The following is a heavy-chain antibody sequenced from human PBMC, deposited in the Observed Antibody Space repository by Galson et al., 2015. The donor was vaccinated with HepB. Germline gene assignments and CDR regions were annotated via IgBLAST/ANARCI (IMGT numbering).Heavy chain of an antibody. J-gene: IGHJ4*02. CDR3: ARGEVFHDYGDYGRGYYFDY. CDR1: GYTFTGYY. CDR2: INPNSGGT. Sequence: SVKVSCKASGYTFTGYYMHWVRQAPGQGLEWMGWINPNSGGTNYAQKFQGWVTMTRDTSISTAYMELSRLRSDDTAVYYCARGEVFHDYGDYGRGYYFDYWGQGTLVTVSS. D-gene: IGHD4-17*01. V-gene: IGHV1-2*04.